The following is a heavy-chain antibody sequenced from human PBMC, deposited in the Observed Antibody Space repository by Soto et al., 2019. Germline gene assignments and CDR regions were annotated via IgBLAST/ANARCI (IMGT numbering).Heavy chain of an antibody. Sequence: EVRLLESGGGLVRPGGSLRLSCAASGFTFTTYAMSWVRQAPGTGLEWVSAISAGGGTTYYADSVKGRFTISRDNSMNALYLQIHSLRVEDTAVYYCAHPRGYGVFDAYDIWGQGTMVTVSS. D-gene: IGHD4-17*01. V-gene: IGHV3-23*01. J-gene: IGHJ3*02. CDR2: ISAGGGTT. CDR3: AHPRGYGVFDAYDI. CDR1: GFTFTTYA.